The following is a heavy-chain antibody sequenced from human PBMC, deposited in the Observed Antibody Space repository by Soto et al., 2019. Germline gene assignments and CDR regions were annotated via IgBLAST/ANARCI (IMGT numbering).Heavy chain of an antibody. CDR3: VKVAAAGTVMWYFDL. CDR1: GFTFSNYV. D-gene: IGHD6-13*01. CDR2: ISSSGGST. V-gene: IGHV3-64D*08. J-gene: IGHJ2*01. Sequence: GVLRLSCAASGFTFSNYVMSWVRQAPGKGLEYVSAISSSGGSTYYADSVKGRFTISRDNSKNTLYLQMSSLRAEDTAVYYCVKVAAAGTVMWYFDLWGRGTLVTVSS.